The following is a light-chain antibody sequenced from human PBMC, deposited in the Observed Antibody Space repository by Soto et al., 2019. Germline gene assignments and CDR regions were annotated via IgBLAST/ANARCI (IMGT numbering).Light chain of an antibody. Sequence: DIQVTQFPSSLSASVGDRITITCRASQAIGNYLAWYQQKPGKVPKLLIYAASTLQPGVPSRFSGSRSGTDFTLTVSSLQPEDVATYYCQKYDSFSVTFGQGTKVEIK. V-gene: IGKV1-27*01. CDR2: AAS. J-gene: IGKJ1*01. CDR1: QAIGNY. CDR3: QKYDSFSVT.